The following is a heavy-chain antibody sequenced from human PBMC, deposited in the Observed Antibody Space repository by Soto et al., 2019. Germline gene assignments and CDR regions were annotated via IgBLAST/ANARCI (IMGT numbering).Heavy chain of an antibody. J-gene: IGHJ4*02. V-gene: IGHV1-69*01. D-gene: IGHD3-22*01. Sequence: QVQLVQSGAEVKKPGSSVKVSCKAPGGTFSSYAISWVRQAPGQGLEWMGGIIPIFGTANYAQKFQGRVTITADESTSPAHMELSSLRSEGTAVYYCAREVTMIVARPFDYWGQGTLVTVSS. CDR3: AREVTMIVARPFDY. CDR1: GGTFSSYA. CDR2: IIPIFGTA.